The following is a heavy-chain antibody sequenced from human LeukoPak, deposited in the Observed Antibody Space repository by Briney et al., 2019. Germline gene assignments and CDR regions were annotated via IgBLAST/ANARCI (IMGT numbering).Heavy chain of an antibody. CDR3: ARHPEGYYGSGSYYPDYYYYMDV. CDR1: GGSISSYY. Sequence: SETLSLTCTVSGGSISSYYWSWIRQPPGKGLEWIGYIYTSGSTNYNPSLKSRATISVDTSKNQFSLKLSSVTAADTAVYYCARHPEGYYGSGSYYPDYYYYMDVWGKGTTVTVSS. J-gene: IGHJ6*03. D-gene: IGHD3-10*01. CDR2: IYTSGST. V-gene: IGHV4-4*09.